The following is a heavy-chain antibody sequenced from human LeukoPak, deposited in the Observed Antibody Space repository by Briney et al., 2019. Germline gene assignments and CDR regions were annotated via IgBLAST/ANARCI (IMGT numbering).Heavy chain of an antibody. CDR3: ARDLNWNYFDY. CDR2: ISSSSSYI. D-gene: IGHD1-20*01. J-gene: IGHJ4*02. Sequence: KSGGSLRLSCAVSGFTFSSYSMNWVRQAPGKGLEWVSSISSSSSYIYYADSVKGRFTISRDNAKNSLYLQMNSLRAEDTAVYYCARDLNWNYFDYWGQGTLVTVSS. V-gene: IGHV3-21*01. CDR1: GFTFSSYS.